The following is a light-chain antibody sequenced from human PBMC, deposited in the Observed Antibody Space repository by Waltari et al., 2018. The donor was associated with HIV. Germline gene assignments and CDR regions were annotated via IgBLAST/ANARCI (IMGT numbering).Light chain of an antibody. CDR1: QSLSSN. J-gene: IGKJ1*01. CDR3: QQYNNWPRT. Sequence: EIVMTQSPATLSVSPGERATLSLRASQSLSSNLAWYQQRPGQAPRLLIYGASTRATGIPARFSGSGAGTEFTLTSSSLQSEDFVVYYCQQYNNWPRTFGQGTKVEIK. CDR2: GAS. V-gene: IGKV3-15*01.